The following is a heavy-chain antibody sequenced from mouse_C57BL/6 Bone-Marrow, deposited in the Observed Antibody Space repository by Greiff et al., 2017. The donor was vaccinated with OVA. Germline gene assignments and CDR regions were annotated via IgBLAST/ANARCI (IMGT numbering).Heavy chain of an antibody. CDR1: GFSFNTYA. CDR2: IRSKSNNYAT. V-gene: IGHV10-1*01. CDR3: VRPGLRHPYAMDY. D-gene: IGHD2-4*01. Sequence: EVKLMESGGGLVQPKGSLKLSCAASGFSFNTYAMNWVRQAPGKGLEWVARIRSKSNNYATYYADSVKDRFTISRDDSESMLYLQMNNLKTEDTAMYYCVRPGLRHPYAMDYWGQGTSVTVSS. J-gene: IGHJ4*01.